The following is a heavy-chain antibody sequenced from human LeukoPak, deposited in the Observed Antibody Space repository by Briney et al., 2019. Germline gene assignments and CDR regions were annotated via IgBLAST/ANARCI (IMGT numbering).Heavy chain of an antibody. CDR2: IRSKAYGGTT. V-gene: IGHV3-49*04. CDR3: TRLKPNYFDY. J-gene: IGHJ4*02. Sequence: PGGSLRLSCAASGFTVSRNYMNWVRQAPGKGLEWVGFIRSKAYGGTTEYAASVKGRFTFSRDDSKSIAYLQMNSLKTEDTAVYYCTRLKPNYFDYWGQGTLVTVSS. CDR1: GFTVSRNY.